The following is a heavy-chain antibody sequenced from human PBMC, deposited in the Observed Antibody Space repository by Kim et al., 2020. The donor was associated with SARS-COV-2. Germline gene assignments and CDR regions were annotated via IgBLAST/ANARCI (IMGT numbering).Heavy chain of an antibody. D-gene: IGHD6-13*01. V-gene: IGHV1-58*01. CDR3: AAGRGSSWSDGVDY. Sequence: AQKFQERVTITRDMSTSTAYMELSSLRSEDTAVYYCAAGRGSSWSDGVDYWGQGTLVTVSS. J-gene: IGHJ4*02.